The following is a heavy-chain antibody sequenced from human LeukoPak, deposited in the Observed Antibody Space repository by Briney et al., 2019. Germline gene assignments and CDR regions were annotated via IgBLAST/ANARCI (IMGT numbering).Heavy chain of an antibody. J-gene: IGHJ4*02. CDR2: ISSSGSTI. V-gene: IGHV3-11*01. Sequence: GGSLRLSCAASGSTFSDYYMSWIRQAPGKGLEWVSYISSSGSTIYYADSVKGRYTISRDNAKSSLYLQMNSLRAEDTAIYYCARGLPATLLDYWGQGTLVTVSS. CDR1: GSTFSDYY. CDR3: ARGLPATLLDY. D-gene: IGHD2-2*01.